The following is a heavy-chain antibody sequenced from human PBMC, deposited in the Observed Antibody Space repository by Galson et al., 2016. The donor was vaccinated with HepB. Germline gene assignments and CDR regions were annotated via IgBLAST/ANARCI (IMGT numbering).Heavy chain of an antibody. Sequence: SLRLSCAASGFAFSNYGMHWVRQTSGKGLESVALIWYDGSNEYYDESVKGRFTISRDNSRSMLYLQMNSLRVEDSAVYYCARDGSSRTTLFEFWGQGTVVTVSS. CDR3: ARDGSSRTTLFEF. CDR1: GFAFSNYG. V-gene: IGHV3-33*01. D-gene: IGHD2-15*01. J-gene: IGHJ4*02. CDR2: IWYDGSNE.